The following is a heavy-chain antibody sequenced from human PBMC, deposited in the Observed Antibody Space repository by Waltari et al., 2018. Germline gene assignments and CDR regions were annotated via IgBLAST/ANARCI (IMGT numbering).Heavy chain of an antibody. Sequence: EVQLLESGGDLVQPGGSLRLSCAASGITFSNYAINWVRLAPGTGREGGPATTFGDDTYYADAVKGRFTISRDTSKDTVHLQMNGLRAEDTAVYYCATPFYNWDDPLHSWGQGTLVTVSS. CDR2: TTFGDDT. CDR1: GITFSNYA. V-gene: IGHV3-23*01. CDR3: ATPFYNWDDPLHS. J-gene: IGHJ4*02. D-gene: IGHD1-20*01.